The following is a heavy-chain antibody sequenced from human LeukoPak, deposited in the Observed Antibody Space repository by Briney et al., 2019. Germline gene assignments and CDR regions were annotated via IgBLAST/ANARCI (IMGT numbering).Heavy chain of an antibody. D-gene: IGHD5-18*01. V-gene: IGHV3-30*02. CDR2: MQYDGSVE. J-gene: IGHJ4*02. CDR3: AKAWNSYGQVDY. CDR1: GFSFSNYG. Sequence: GGSLRLSCAASGFSFSNYGVHWVRQAPGKGLEWVTFMQYDGSVEFYADSVMGRFTISKDNSKNTVYLQMNSLRAEDTAVYYCAKAWNSYGQVDYWGQGTLVTVSS.